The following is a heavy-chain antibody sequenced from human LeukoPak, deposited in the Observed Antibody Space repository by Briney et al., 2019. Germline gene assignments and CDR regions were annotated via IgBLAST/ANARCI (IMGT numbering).Heavy chain of an antibody. CDR3: AKDSAKKYDDY. Sequence: GGSLRLSCAASGFTFSSYAMTWVRQAPGKGLEWVSAINYSGGTTYYADSVKGRFTISRDNSKNTLYLQMNSLRAEDTAVYYCAKDSAKKYDDYWGQGTLVTVSS. D-gene: IGHD2/OR15-2a*01. V-gene: IGHV3-23*01. J-gene: IGHJ4*02. CDR2: INYSGGTT. CDR1: GFTFSSYA.